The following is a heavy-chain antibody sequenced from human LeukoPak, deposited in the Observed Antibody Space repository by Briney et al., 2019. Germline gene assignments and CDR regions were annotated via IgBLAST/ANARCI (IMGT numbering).Heavy chain of an antibody. CDR3: ARDYVDTAMVGYYYYYYYMDV. Sequence: SETLSLTCAVYGGSFSGYYWSWIRQPPGKGLEWIGEINHSGSTNYNPSLKSRVTISVDTSKNQFSLKLSSVTAADTAVYYCARDYVDTAMVGYYYYYYYMDVWGKGTTVTISS. CDR1: GGSFSGYY. D-gene: IGHD5-18*01. CDR2: INHSGST. J-gene: IGHJ6*03. V-gene: IGHV4-34*01.